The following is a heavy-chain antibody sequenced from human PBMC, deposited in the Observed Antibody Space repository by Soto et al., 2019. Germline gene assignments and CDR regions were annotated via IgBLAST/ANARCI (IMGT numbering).Heavy chain of an antibody. CDR3: ARGGRIVGATRGAFDI. Sequence: PSETLSLTCAVSGGSISSSNWWRWVRQPPGKGLEWIGEIYHSGSTNYNPSLKSRVTISVDKSKNQFSLKLSSVTAADTAVYYCARGGRIVGATRGAFDIGGQGKMVTVS. CDR1: GGSISSSNW. J-gene: IGHJ3*02. V-gene: IGHV4-4*02. D-gene: IGHD1-26*01. CDR2: IYHSGST.